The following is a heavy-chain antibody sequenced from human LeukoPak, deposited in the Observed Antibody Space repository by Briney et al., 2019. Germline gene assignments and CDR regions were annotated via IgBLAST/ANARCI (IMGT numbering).Heavy chain of an antibody. V-gene: IGHV4-39*07. J-gene: IGHJ4*02. Sequence: SETLSLTCTVSGGSISRSSYYWGWIRQPPGKGLEWIGNIYYSGSTYYNPSLKSRVTISVDTSKNQFSLKLSSVPAADTAVYYCARGYYHDSGSYYHYWGQGTLVTASS. CDR2: IYYSGST. CDR3: ARGYYHDSGSYYHY. D-gene: IGHD3-10*01. CDR1: GGSISRSSYY.